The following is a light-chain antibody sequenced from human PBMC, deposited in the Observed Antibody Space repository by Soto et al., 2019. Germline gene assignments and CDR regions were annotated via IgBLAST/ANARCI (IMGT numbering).Light chain of an antibody. CDR2: DNR. Sequence: QSVLTQPPSVSGAPGQRVTISCTGSSSNIGAGYDVHWYRQLPGTAPKVLIYDNRKRPSGVPDRFSGSKSGTSASLAITGLQAEDEADYYCHSYDVSLSGPVFGGGTKLTVL. V-gene: IGLV1-40*01. CDR3: HSYDVSLSGPV. J-gene: IGLJ2*01. CDR1: SSNIGAGYD.